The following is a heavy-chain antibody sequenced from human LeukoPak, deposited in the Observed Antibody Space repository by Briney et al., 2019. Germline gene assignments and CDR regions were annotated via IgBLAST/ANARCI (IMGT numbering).Heavy chain of an antibody. CDR1: GFTFSSYA. Sequence: PGGSLRLSCAASGFTFSSYAMHWVRQAPGKGLEWVAVISYDGSNKYYADSVKGRFTISRDNSKNTLYLQMNSLRAEDTAVYYCARDMIDYGDLESINFDYWGQGTLVTVSS. D-gene: IGHD4-17*01. CDR2: ISYDGSNK. CDR3: ARDMIDYGDLESINFDY. J-gene: IGHJ4*02. V-gene: IGHV3-30*04.